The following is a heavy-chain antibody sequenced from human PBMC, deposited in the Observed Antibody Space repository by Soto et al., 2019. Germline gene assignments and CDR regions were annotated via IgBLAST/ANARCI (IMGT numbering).Heavy chain of an antibody. Sequence: SGPTLVNPTQTLTLTCTFSGFSLSTSGVGVGWIRQPPGKGLEWIGHIYYSGRTYYNPSLKSRLTMSIDTSKNQFSLKLNSVTAADTAVYFCARDHYDYGGESVWGQGALVTVSS. J-gene: IGHJ4*02. D-gene: IGHD4-17*01. CDR2: IYYSGRT. V-gene: IGHV4-30-4*08. CDR1: GFSLSTSGVG. CDR3: ARDHYDYGGESV.